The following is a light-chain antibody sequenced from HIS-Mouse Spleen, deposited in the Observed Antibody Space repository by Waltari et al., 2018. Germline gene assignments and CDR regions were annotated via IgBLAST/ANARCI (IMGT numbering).Light chain of an antibody. Sequence: EIVLTQSPGTLSLSPGELATLSCRASQSVSSSYLAWYQQKPGQAPRLLIYGASSRATGIPDRFSGSGSGTDFTLTISRLEPEDFAVYYCQQYGSSFTFGPGTKVDIK. CDR2: GAS. CDR1: QSVSSSY. V-gene: IGKV3-20*01. CDR3: QQYGSSFT. J-gene: IGKJ3*01.